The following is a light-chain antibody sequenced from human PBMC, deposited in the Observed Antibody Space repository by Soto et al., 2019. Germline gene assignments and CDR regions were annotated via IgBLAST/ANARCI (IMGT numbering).Light chain of an antibody. CDR1: GSDVGGYNF. CDR2: DVS. Sequence: QSVLTQPASVSGSPGQSITISCTGTGSDVGGYNFVSWYQLYPGKAPKLMIYDVSDRPSGVSIRFSGSKSGNTASLTISGLQAEDEADYYCSSYTASSTLYVFGTGTKVTVL. CDR3: SSYTASSTLYV. V-gene: IGLV2-14*03. J-gene: IGLJ1*01.